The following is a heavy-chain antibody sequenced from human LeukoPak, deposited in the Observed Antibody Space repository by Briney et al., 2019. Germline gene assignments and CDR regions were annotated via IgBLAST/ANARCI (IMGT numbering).Heavy chain of an antibody. Sequence: PGGSLRLSCAASGFTFSNAWMSWVRQAPGKGLEWVGRIKSKTDSGTTDYAAPVKGRFTISRDDSKNTLYLQMNSLKTEDTAVYYCTTVWSSSIVSDYWGQGTLVTVSS. CDR3: TTVWSSSIVSDY. V-gene: IGHV3-15*01. CDR2: IKSKTDSGTT. J-gene: IGHJ4*02. CDR1: GFTFSNAW. D-gene: IGHD6-6*01.